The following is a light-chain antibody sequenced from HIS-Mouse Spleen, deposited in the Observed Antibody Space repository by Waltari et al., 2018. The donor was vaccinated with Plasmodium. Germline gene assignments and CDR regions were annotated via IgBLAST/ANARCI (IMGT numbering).Light chain of an antibody. CDR1: SSDVGGSNY. CDR3: SSYTSSSTRDV. Sequence: QSALTQPASVSGSPGQSITLSCTGTSSDVGGSNYVSWYQQHPVKAPKLMIYEVSNRPSGVSNRFSGSKSGSTASLTTAGLQAEDEADYYCSSYTSSSTRDVFGTGTKVTVL. CDR2: EVS. V-gene: IGLV2-14*01. J-gene: IGLJ1*01.